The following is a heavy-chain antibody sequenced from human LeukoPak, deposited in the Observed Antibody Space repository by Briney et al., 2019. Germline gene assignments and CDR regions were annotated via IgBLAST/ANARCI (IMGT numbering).Heavy chain of an antibody. CDR1: GFTFSSYA. CDR2: ISYDGSNK. D-gene: IGHD2-15*01. CDR3: ARDRYCSGGSCYEGFDY. V-gene: IGHV3-30-3*01. Sequence: GGSLRLSCAASGFTFSSYAMHWVRQAPGKGLEWVAVISYDGSNKYYADSVKGRFTISRDNSKNTLYLQMNSLRAEDTAVYYCARDRYCSGGSCYEGFDYWGQGTLVTVSS. J-gene: IGHJ4*02.